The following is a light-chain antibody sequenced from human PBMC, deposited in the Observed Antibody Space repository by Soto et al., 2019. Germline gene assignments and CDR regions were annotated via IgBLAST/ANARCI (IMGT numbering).Light chain of an antibody. CDR1: QSVSSSY. CDR2: GAS. CDR3: QQYGSPPQT. J-gene: IGKJ5*01. Sequence: EIVLTQSPGTLSLSPGERATLSCRASQSVSSSYLAWYQQKPGQAPRLLIYGASRRATGIPDRFSGSGSGTDCTLTIHRLEPDDFEVYYCQQYGSPPQTFGQGTRLEIK. V-gene: IGKV3-20*01.